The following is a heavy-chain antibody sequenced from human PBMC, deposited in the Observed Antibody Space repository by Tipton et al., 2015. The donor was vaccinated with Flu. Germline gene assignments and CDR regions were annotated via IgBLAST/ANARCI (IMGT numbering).Heavy chain of an antibody. V-gene: IGHV3-30*03. D-gene: IGHD6-19*01. CDR3: ARDSGYDYHFVMGV. Sequence: SLRLSCAASGFSFDTYAMHWVRQAPGKGLEWVAVLSYDGKVTYYGDSVKGRFTISRDDSKNMLYLQVNSLRGEDTAVYYCARDSGYDYHFVMGVWGQGTTVIVS. CDR2: LSYDGKVT. CDR1: GFSFDTYA. J-gene: IGHJ6*02.